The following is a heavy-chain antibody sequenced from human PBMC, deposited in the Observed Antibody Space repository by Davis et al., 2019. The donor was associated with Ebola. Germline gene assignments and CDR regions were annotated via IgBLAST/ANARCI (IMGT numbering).Heavy chain of an antibody. J-gene: IGHJ4*02. D-gene: IGHD6-13*01. CDR1: GFTFRTYS. CDR3: ARYVVSAAQSSVDW. CDR2: ISTDSNYI. V-gene: IGHV3-21*01. Sequence: PGGSLRLSCAASGFTFRTYSMNWVRQAPGKGLEWVSSISTDSNYIYYADSLKGRFTISRDNAKNSLYLQMNSLRVDDTAVYYCARYVVSAAQSSVDWWGQGTLVIVSS.